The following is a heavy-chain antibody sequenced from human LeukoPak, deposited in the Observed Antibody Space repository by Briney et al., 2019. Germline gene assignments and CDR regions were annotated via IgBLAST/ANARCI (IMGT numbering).Heavy chain of an antibody. J-gene: IGHJ6*03. Sequence: SETLSLTCTVSGGSISSYYWSWIRQPPGKGLEWIGYIYYSGSTNYNPSLKSRVTISVDTSKNQFSLKLSSVTAADTAVYYCARAQTVTTSDYYYYMDVWGKGTTVTVSS. CDR3: ARAQTVTTSDYYYYMDV. CDR2: IYYSGST. V-gene: IGHV4-59*08. D-gene: IGHD4-11*01. CDR1: GGSISSYY.